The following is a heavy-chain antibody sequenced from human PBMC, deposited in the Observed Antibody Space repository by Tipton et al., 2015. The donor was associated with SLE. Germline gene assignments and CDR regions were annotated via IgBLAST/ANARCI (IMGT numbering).Heavy chain of an antibody. CDR2: INRSGST. V-gene: IGHV4-34*01. J-gene: IGHJ4*02. Sequence: LRLSCAASGFTFSSYAMHWIRQPPGKGLEWIGEINRSGSTNYNPSLKSRVTISVDTSKNQFSLKLSSVTAADTAIYFCARGAYWGRGTLVAVSS. CDR1: GFTFSSYA. CDR3: ARGAY.